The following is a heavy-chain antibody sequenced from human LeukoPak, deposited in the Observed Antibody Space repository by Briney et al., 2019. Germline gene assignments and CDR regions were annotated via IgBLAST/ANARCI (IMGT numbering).Heavy chain of an antibody. V-gene: IGHV4-34*01. Sequence: PSETLSLTCTVSGGSLSSYYWSWIRQPPGKGLEWIGEINYSGSTNYNPSLKSRIAISIDTSKNQFSLKLSPVTAADTAVYFYARGYYYDSSGPIDFWGQGTLVTVSS. CDR2: INYSGST. D-gene: IGHD3-22*01. CDR1: GGSLSSYY. J-gene: IGHJ4*02. CDR3: ARGYYYDSSGPIDF.